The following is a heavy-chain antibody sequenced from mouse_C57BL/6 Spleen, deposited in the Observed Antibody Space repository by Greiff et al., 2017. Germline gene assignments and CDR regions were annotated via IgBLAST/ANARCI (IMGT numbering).Heavy chain of an antibody. V-gene: IGHV5-16*01. Sequence: EVMLVESEGGLVQPGSSMKLSCTASGFTFSDYYMAWVRQVPEKGLEWVANINYDGSSTYYLDSLKSRFIISRDNAKNILYLQMSSLKSEDTATYYCARETYYGGYFDGWGTGTTVTVSS. CDR2: INYDGSST. CDR3: ARETYYGGYFDG. J-gene: IGHJ1*03. CDR1: GFTFSDYY. D-gene: IGHD1-1*01.